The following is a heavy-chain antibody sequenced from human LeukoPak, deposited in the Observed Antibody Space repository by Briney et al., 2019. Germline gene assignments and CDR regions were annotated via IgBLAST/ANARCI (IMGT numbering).Heavy chain of an antibody. CDR1: GGSISSGSYY. V-gene: IGHV4-61*09. CDR3: AGVEPPAYYYGMDV. D-gene: IGHD1-1*01. CDR2: IYFSGST. J-gene: IGHJ6*02. Sequence: SQTLSLTCTVSGGSISSGSYYWSWIRQPAGKGLEWIGHIYFSGSTNYNASLQSRVTISVDTSKNQFSLNLKSVTAADTAVYYCAGVEPPAYYYGMDVWGQGTTVIVSS.